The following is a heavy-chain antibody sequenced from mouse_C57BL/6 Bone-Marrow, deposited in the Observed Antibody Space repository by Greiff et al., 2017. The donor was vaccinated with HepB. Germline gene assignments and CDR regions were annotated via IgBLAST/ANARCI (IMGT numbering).Heavy chain of an antibody. CDR3: ARDGSSPYWYFDV. V-gene: IGHV5-17*01. CDR2: ISSGSSTI. J-gene: IGHJ1*03. CDR1: GFTFSDYG. Sequence: EVQGVESGGGLVKPGGSLKLSCAASGFTFSDYGMHWVRQAPEKGLEWVAYISSGSSTIYYADTVKGRFTISRDNAKNTRFLQMTSLRSEDTAMYYCARDGSSPYWYFDVWGTGTTVTVSS. D-gene: IGHD1-1*01.